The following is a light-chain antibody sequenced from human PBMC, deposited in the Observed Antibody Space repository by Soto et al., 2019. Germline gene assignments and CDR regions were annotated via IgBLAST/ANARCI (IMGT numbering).Light chain of an antibody. V-gene: IGLV2-14*01. CDR1: GSDIGAYNT. Sequence: QSVLAQPASVSGTPGQSITISCTGTGSDIGAYNTVAWYQQHPRRVPKLMIYEVTNRPSGISNRFSGSKSGNTASLTISGLQAEDEGDYYCSSYTRGNTYVFGTGTEVTV. CDR2: EVT. CDR3: SSYTRGNTYV. J-gene: IGLJ1*01.